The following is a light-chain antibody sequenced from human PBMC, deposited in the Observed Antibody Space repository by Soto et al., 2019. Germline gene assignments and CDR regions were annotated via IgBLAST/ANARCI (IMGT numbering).Light chain of an antibody. CDR2: GAS. V-gene: IGKV3D-20*02. Sequence: EIVLTQSPGTLSLSPGEGATLSCRASQSVSNNYLAWYQQKPRQAPRLLIYGASNRATGIPDRFSGSGSGTDFTLTISSLEPEDSAVYYCQQRHMWPITFGQGTRLEIK. CDR3: QQRHMWPIT. J-gene: IGKJ5*01. CDR1: QSVSNNY.